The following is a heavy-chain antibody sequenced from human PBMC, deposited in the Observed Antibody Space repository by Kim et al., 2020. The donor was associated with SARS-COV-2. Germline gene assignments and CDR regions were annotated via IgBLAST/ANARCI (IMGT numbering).Heavy chain of an antibody. V-gene: IGHV3-74*01. CDR2: ITDDGTTT. D-gene: IGHD3-10*01. CDR1: GFTFSSYW. J-gene: IGHJ4*02. CDR3: ARGGIGSFDY. Sequence: GGSLRLSWAASGFTFSSYWMHWVRQAPGKGLVWVSYITDDGTTTNYADSVKGRFSISRDNAKNTLFLQMNSLRADDTAVYYCARGGIGSFDYWGQGTLVTVSS.